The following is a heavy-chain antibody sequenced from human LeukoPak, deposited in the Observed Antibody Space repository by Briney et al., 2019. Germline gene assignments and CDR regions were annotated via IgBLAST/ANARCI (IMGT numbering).Heavy chain of an antibody. D-gene: IGHD6-19*01. CDR2: ISGSGGST. CDR1: GFTFSSYA. Sequence: GGSLRLSCVASGFTFSSYAMSWVRQAPGKGLEWVPAISGSGGSTYYADSVKGRFTISRDNSKNTLYLQMNSLRAEDTAVYYCAKAHWYSSGSYFDYWGQGTLVTVSS. CDR3: AKAHWYSSGSYFDY. V-gene: IGHV3-23*01. J-gene: IGHJ4*02.